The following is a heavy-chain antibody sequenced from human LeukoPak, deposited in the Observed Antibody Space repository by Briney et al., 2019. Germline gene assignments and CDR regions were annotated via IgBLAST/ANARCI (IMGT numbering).Heavy chain of an antibody. Sequence: PGGSLRLSCAASEFTFNNYAVSWVRQAPGQGLEWVSTISGRGGITYYADSVKGRFTISRDNSKNTVFLQMNSLRVDDTAVYYCAKALRETHRPVYSCYYMDVWGKGTTVTVSS. V-gene: IGHV3-23*01. CDR2: ISGRGGIT. CDR1: EFTFNNYA. CDR3: AKALRETHRPVYSCYYMDV. J-gene: IGHJ6*03.